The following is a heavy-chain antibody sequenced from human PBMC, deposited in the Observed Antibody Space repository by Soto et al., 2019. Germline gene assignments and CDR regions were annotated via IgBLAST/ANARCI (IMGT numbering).Heavy chain of an antibody. D-gene: IGHD3-16*02. CDR3: ARGHIVSSNFYSMEV. V-gene: IGHV4-34*02. Sequence: QVQLQQWGAGMLKPSETLSLTCAVYGGAFSGYYWSWVRQTPGKGLEWIGEKDPGGSTTSNPSLHSRGSISLDLVRKQVSQQLPSVTAADSATYYCARGHIVSSNFYSMEVWGKGTTVTVSS. CDR1: GGAFSGYY. J-gene: IGHJ6*03. CDR2: KDPGGST.